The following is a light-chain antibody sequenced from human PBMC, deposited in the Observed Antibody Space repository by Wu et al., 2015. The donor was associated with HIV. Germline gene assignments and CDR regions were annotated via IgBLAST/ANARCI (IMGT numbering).Light chain of an antibody. V-gene: IGKV3-20*01. CDR1: QSVSNSH. CDR3: QHYGTSSYT. Sequence: EIVLTQSPGTLSLSPGESATLSCKASQSVSNSHLAWYQQKPGQAPRLLIYGASTRATGVPDRFSGSGSGTDFTLTISSLEPEDFVVYYCQHYGTSSYTFGQGPSWRS. J-gene: IGKJ2*01. CDR2: GAS.